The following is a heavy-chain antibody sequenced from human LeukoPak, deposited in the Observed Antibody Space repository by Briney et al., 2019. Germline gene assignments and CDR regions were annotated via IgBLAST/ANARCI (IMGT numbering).Heavy chain of an antibody. J-gene: IGHJ5*02. V-gene: IGHV4-4*02. D-gene: IGHD6-19*01. CDR3: ARLEWLVRGDNNWFDP. Sequence: SETLSLTCAVSGGSISSSNWWSWVRQPPGKGLEWIGEIYHSGSTNYNPSLKGRVTTSVDKSKNQFSLKLSSVTAADTAVYYCARLEWLVRGDNNWFDPWGQGTLVTVSS. CDR1: GGSISSSNW. CDR2: IYHSGST.